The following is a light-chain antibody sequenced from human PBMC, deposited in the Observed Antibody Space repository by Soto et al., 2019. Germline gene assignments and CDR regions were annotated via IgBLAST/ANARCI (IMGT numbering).Light chain of an antibody. CDR1: QSIGTY. CDR2: GAS. V-gene: IGKV1-5*01. Sequence: DIQVTQSPSSLSASVGDRFTITCRASQSIGTYLNWYHQKPGKAPQLLIYGASTLQSGVPSRFSGSGSGTKFTLTIASLQPDDFATYYCQQYETFSGTFGPGTKVDIK. CDR3: QQYETFSGT. J-gene: IGKJ1*01.